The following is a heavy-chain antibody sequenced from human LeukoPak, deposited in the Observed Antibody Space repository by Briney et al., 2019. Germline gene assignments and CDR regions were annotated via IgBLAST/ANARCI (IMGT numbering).Heavy chain of an antibody. CDR3: ARKSFHTSSYDY. CDR1: GYSISSGYY. J-gene: IGHJ4*02. CDR2: IYHSGST. D-gene: IGHD2-2*01. V-gene: IGHV4-38-2*02. Sequence: SETLSLTCTVSGYSISSGYYWGWIRPPPGKGLEWIGSIYHSGSTYYNPSLKSRVTISVDTSKNQFSLKLSSVTAADTAVYFCARKSFHTSSYDYWGQGTLVTVSS.